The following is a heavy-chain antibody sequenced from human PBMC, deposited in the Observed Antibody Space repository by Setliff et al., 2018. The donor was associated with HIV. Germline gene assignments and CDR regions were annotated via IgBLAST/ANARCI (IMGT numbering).Heavy chain of an antibody. CDR1: GFTFSTYS. CDR3: ASKPTTTVTFDY. V-gene: IGHV3-21*01. D-gene: IGHD4-17*01. CDR2: ISSSSGYY. J-gene: IGHJ4*02. Sequence: GGSLRLSCAASGFTFSTYSMIWVRQAPGKGLEWASSISSSSGYYYYADSVKGRFTISRDNAKNSLYLQMNSLRAEDTAVYYCASKPTTTVTFDYWGQGTLVTVSS.